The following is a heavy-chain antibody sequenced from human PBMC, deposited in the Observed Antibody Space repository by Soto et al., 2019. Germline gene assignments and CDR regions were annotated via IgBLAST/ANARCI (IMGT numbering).Heavy chain of an antibody. CDR3: ARDSVDTAMVMGYYYYGMDV. CDR2: IYYSGST. D-gene: IGHD5-18*01. Sequence: SETLSLTCTVSGGSISSGGYYWSWIRQHPGKGLEWIGYIYYSGSTYYNPSLKSRVTISVDTSKNQFSLKLSSVTAADTAVYYCARDSVDTAMVMGYYYYGMDVWGQGTTVTVSS. J-gene: IGHJ6*02. CDR1: GGSISSGGYY. V-gene: IGHV4-31*03.